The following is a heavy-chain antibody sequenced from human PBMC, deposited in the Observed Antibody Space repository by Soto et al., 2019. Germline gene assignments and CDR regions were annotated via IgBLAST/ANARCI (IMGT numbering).Heavy chain of an antibody. CDR3: ASDIMTHLIY. J-gene: IGHJ4*02. D-gene: IGHD2-15*01. Sequence: SETLSLTCTVSGGSISSSSYYWGWIRQPPGKGLEWIGSIYYSGSTYYNPSLKSRVTISVDTSKNQFSLKLSSVTAADTAVYYCASDIMTHLIYWGQGTLVTVSS. CDR1: GGSISSSSYY. V-gene: IGHV4-39*01. CDR2: IYYSGST.